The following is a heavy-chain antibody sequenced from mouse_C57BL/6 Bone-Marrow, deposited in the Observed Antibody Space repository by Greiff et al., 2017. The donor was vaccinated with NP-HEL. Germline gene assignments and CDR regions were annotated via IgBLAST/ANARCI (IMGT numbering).Heavy chain of an antibody. CDR1: GFTFSSYA. Sequence: KVEESGGGLVKPGGSLKLSCAASGFTFSSYAMSWVRQTPEKRLEWVATISDGGSYTYYPDNVKGRFTISRDNAKNNLYLQMSHLKSEDTAMYYCASLTTVVATDYYAMDYWGQGTSVTVSS. CDR2: ISDGGSYT. CDR3: ASLTTVVATDYYAMDY. V-gene: IGHV5-4*03. J-gene: IGHJ4*01. D-gene: IGHD1-1*01.